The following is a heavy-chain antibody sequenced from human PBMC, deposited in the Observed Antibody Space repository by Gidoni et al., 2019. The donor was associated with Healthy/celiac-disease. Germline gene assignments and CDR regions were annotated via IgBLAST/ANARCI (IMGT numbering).Heavy chain of an antibody. CDR3: AREGQAGLDP. Sequence: QVQLQESGPGLVKPSETLSLTCTVSGGSISSYYWSWIRQPPGKGLEWIGYIYYSGSTNYNPSLKSRVTISVDTSKNQFSLKLSSVTAADTAVYYCAREGQAGLDPWGQGTLVTVSS. J-gene: IGHJ5*02. CDR1: GGSISSYY. CDR2: IYYSGST. V-gene: IGHV4-59*01.